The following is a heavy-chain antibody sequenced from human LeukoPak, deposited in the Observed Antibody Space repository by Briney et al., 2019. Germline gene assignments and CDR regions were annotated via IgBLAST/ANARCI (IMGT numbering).Heavy chain of an antibody. J-gene: IGHJ3*02. CDR3: ARLDSSGYFFAGSSTTDAFDI. CDR1: GYSFTNYW. Sequence: SGESLKISCKGSGYSFTNYWIGWVRQMPGKGLEWMGIIYPGDSDTRYSPSFQGQVTISADKSISTAYLQWSSLKASDTAMYYCARLDSSGYFFAGSSTTDAFDIWGQGTMVTVSS. D-gene: IGHD3-22*01. CDR2: IYPGDSDT. V-gene: IGHV5-51*01.